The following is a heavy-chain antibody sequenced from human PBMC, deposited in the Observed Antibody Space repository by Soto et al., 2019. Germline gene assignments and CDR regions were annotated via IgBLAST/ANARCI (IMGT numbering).Heavy chain of an antibody. D-gene: IGHD6-19*01. CDR3: AKPVAGTVYYYYYCMDV. J-gene: IGHJ6*02. CDR2: ISGSGGST. V-gene: IGHV3-23*01. CDR1: GFTFSSYA. Sequence: EVQLLESGGGLVQPGGSLRLSCAASGFTFSSYAMSWVRQAPGKGLAWVSAISGSGGSTYYADSVKGRFTISRDNSKNTLYLQMNSLRAEDTAVYYCAKPVAGTVYYYYYCMDVWGQGTTVTVSS.